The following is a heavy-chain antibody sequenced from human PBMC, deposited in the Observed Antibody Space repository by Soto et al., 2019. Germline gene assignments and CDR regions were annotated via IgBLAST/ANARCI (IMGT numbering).Heavy chain of an antibody. V-gene: IGHV3-15*01. D-gene: IGHD4-17*01. CDR1: GITFTNAW. J-gene: IGHJ4*02. CDR3: TTDPGDYEDF. Sequence: EVQLVESGGDLVKPGGCLRLSCAASGITFTNAWMSWVRQAPGKGLEWVGRIKNKADGGTADYAAPVRGRFTISRDDSKNTLFLQTNSLKTEDTAVYYCTTDPGDYEDFWGRGTLVTVSS. CDR2: IKNKADGGTA.